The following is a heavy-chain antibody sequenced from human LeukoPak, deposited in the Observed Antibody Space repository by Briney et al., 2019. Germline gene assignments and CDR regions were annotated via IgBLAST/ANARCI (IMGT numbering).Heavy chain of an antibody. CDR1: GFTFDSYS. V-gene: IGHV3-21*06. CDR3: ARDFLDWLSFYFDY. J-gene: IGHJ4*02. Sequence: GGSLRLSCAASGFTFDSYSVNWVRQAPGKGLEWVSSVSSSSTYIYHAESVKGRFTISRDNAKNSVYLQMNSLRAEDTGVYYCARDFLDWLSFYFDYWGQGTLVTVSS. CDR2: VSSSSTYI. D-gene: IGHD3-9*01.